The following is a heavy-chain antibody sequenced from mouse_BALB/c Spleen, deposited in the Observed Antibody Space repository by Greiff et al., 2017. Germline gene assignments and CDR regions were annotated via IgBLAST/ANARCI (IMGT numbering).Heavy chain of an antibody. V-gene: IGHV1-9*01. CDR1: GYTFSSYW. D-gene: IGHD2-2*01. CDR2: ILPGSGST. J-gene: IGHJ4*01. CDR3: ARLGLRRYAMDY. Sequence: QVQLKESGAELARPGASVKISRKATGYTFSSYWIEWVKQRPGHGLEWIGEILPGSGSTNYNEKFKGKATFTADTSSNTAYMQLSSLTSEDSAVYYCARLGLRRYAMDYWGQGTSVTVSS.